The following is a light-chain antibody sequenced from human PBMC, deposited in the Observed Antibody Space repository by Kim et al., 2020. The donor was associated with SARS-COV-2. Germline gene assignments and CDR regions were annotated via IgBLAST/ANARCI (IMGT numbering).Light chain of an antibody. V-gene: IGLV2-14*03. CDR2: DVS. Sequence: QSALTQPASVSGSPGQSITISCTGSSSDVGGYNYVSWYQHHPGKVPKLMIYDVSKRPSGVSNRFSGSKSGNTASLTISGLQAEDEADYYCSAYTSSSTLVFGGGTHLTVL. CDR1: SSDVGGYNY. CDR3: SAYTSSSTLV. J-gene: IGLJ2*01.